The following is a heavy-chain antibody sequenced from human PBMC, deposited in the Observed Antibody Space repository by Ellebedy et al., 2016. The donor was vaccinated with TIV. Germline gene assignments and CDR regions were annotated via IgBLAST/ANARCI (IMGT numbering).Heavy chain of an antibody. CDR2: INPSGGST. CDR3: ARDPTVTTIYYYYGMDV. J-gene: IGHJ6*02. D-gene: IGHD4-11*01. CDR1: GYTFTSYY. Sequence: AASVKVSCKASGYTFTSYYMHWVRQAPGQGLEWMGIINPSGGSTSYAQKFQGRVTMTRDTSTSTVYMELSSLRSEDTAVYYCARDPTVTTIYYYYGMDVWGQGTTVTVSS. V-gene: IGHV1-46*01.